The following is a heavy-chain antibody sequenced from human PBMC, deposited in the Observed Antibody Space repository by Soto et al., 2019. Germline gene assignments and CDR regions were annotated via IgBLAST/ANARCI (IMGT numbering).Heavy chain of an antibody. D-gene: IGHD6-13*01. CDR1: GYSFTSYW. CDR3: ARRGVAAAGARDKWEIDY. CDR2: IYPGDSDT. V-gene: IGHV5-51*01. J-gene: IGHJ4*02. Sequence: PGESLKISCKGSGYSFTSYWIGWVRQMPGKGLEWMGIIYPGDSDTRYSPSFQGQVTISADKSISTAYLQWSSLKASDTAMYYCARRGVAAAGARDKWEIDYWGQGTLVTVSS.